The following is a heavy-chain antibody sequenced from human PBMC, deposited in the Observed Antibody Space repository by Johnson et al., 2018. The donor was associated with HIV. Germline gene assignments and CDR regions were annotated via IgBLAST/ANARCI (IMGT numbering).Heavy chain of an antibody. CDR2: ISYDGSNK. D-gene: IGHD3-22*01. J-gene: IGHJ3*02. CDR1: GFTLSNYG. CDR3: AKERGYDSSGYNRWYVPDAFDI. Sequence: QVQLVESGGGVVQPGGSLRLPCVASGFTLSNYGMHWVRQAPGKGLEWVAVISYDGSNKYYADSVKGRFTISRDNSRNTMYLQMNSLRAEDTAVYYCAKERGYDSSGYNRWYVPDAFDIWGQGTMVTVSS. V-gene: IGHV3-30*19.